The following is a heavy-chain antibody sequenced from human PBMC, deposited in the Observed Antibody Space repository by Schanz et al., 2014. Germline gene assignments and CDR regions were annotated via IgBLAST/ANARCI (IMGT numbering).Heavy chain of an antibody. J-gene: IGHJ3*01. CDR1: GFTFSGYW. CDR2: VKMDGSET. CDR3: ARDEGRDGYNLAFDV. D-gene: IGHD2-21*01. V-gene: IGHV3-74*01. Sequence: EVHLVESGGGLVQPGGSLRLSCVASGFTFSGYWMHWVRQAPGRGLVWVSRVKMDGSETYYADSVKGRFTISRDNGKNTLYLQMNSLRADDTAIYFCARDEGRDGYNLAFDVWGQGTLVTVSS.